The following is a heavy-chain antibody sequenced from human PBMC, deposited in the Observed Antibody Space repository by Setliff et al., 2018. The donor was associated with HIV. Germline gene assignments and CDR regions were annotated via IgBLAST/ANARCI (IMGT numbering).Heavy chain of an antibody. J-gene: IGHJ4*02. D-gene: IGHD1-26*01. V-gene: IGHV3-7*01. CDR2: IKHDGSEK. Sequence: GGSLRLSCAASGFTFSSFGMSWVRQAPGKGLEWVANIKHDGSEKYYVDSVKGRFTISRDNAQNSLYLQMNSLRAEDTAVYYCARDRGGSSYFDYWGQGTLVTVSS. CDR1: GFTFSSFG. CDR3: ARDRGGSSYFDY.